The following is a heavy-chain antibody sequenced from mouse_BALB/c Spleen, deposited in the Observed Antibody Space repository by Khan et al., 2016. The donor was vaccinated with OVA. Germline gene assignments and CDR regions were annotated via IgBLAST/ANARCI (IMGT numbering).Heavy chain of an antibody. D-gene: IGHD2-14*01. Sequence: QVQLQQSGAELARPGASLKLSCKASGYTFTSYSMPWIRLSPGQGLEWIGYISPSDAYTNYHQSFKDRSTLTGDNASTTPYMQLSSLTSEDSAVYYCVRDRGYYRNDGWFAYWGLGTLVTVSA. CDR2: ISPSDAYT. CDR1: GYTFTSYS. V-gene: IGHV1-4*01. J-gene: IGHJ3*01. CDR3: VRDRGYYRNDGWFAY.